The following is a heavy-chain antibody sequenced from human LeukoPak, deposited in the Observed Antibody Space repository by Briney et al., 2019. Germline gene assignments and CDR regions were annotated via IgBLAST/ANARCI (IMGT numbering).Heavy chain of an antibody. CDR1: GFTFSSYA. Sequence: GGSLRLSCAASGFTFSSYAMSWVRQAPRKGLEWVSGISGSGGSTVYADSVRGRFTISRDNSKNTLYLQMNSLRAEDTAVYYCAKRGSQPGFDYWGQGTLVTVSS. V-gene: IGHV3-23*01. J-gene: IGHJ4*02. CDR2: ISGSGGST. D-gene: IGHD1-14*01. CDR3: AKRGSQPGFDY.